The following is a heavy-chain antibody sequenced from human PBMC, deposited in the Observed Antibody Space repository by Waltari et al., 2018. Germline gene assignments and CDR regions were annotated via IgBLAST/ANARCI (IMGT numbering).Heavy chain of an antibody. V-gene: IGHV1-69*01. CDR3: ASGVTVTTRPGSDY. Sequence: QVQLVQSGAEVKKPGSSVKVSCKASGGTFSSYAISWVRQAPGQGLEWMGGIIPMFGTANYAQKFQGRVTMTADESTSTAYMELSSLRSEDTAVYYCASGVTVTTRPGSDYWGQGTLVTVSS. CDR1: GGTFSSYA. D-gene: IGHD4-17*01. J-gene: IGHJ4*02. CDR2: IIPMFGTA.